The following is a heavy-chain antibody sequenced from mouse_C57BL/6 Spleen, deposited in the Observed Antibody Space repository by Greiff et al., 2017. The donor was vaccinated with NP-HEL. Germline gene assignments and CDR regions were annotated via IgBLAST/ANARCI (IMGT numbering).Heavy chain of an antibody. Sequence: VQLQQPGAELVKPGASVKMSCKASGYTFTSYWITWVKQRPGQGLEWIGDIYPGSGSTNYNEKFKSKATLTVDTSSSTAYMQLSSLTSEDSAVYYCAKIYDYVYYFDYWGQGTTLTVSS. CDR3: AKIYDYVYYFDY. CDR2: IYPGSGST. J-gene: IGHJ2*01. CDR1: GYTFTSYW. D-gene: IGHD2-4*01. V-gene: IGHV1-55*01.